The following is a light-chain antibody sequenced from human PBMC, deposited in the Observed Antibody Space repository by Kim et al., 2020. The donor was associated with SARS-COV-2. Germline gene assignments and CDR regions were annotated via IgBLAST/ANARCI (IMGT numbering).Light chain of an antibody. V-gene: IGKV3-11*01. Sequence: SPGERATLSGRASQSVSSRLAWYQHKPGQAPSLLIYDASHRATGIPARFSGSGSGTDFTLTISSLEPDDFAVYYCQQRSNWPPLYTFGQGTKLEIK. CDR1: QSVSSR. CDR2: DAS. CDR3: QQRSNWPPLYT. J-gene: IGKJ2*01.